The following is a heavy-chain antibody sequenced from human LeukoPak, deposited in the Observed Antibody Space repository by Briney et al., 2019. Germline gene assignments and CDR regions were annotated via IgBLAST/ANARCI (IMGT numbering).Heavy chain of an antibody. CDR3: AKDVYSSSWYILDY. D-gene: IGHD6-13*01. Sequence: PGGSLRLSCAASGFTFSSYGMHWVRQAPGKGLEWVAFIRYDGSNKYYADSVKGRFTISRDNSKNTLYLQMNSLRAEDTAVYYCAKDVYSSSWYILDYWGQGTLVTVSS. CDR1: GFTFSSYG. V-gene: IGHV3-30*02. CDR2: IRYDGSNK. J-gene: IGHJ4*02.